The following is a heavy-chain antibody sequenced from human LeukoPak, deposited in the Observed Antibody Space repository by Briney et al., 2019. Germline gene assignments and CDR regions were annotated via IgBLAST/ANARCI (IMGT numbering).Heavy chain of an antibody. V-gene: IGHV5-51*01. CDR1: GYSFTSYW. J-gene: IGHJ3*02. CDR3: ARPAYLGYCSSTSCHDAFDI. CDR2: IYPGDSDP. D-gene: IGHD2-2*01. Sequence: KRGESLKIFCKGSGYSFTSYWIGWVRQMPGKGVEWMGIIYPGDSDPRYSPSFQGQVTIPADKSISTAYLQWSSLKASDTAMYYCARPAYLGYCSSTSCHDAFDIWGQGTMVTVSS.